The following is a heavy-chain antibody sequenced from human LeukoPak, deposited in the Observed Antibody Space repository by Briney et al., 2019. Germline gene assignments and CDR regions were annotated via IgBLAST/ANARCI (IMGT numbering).Heavy chain of an antibody. CDR2: IYPGDSDT. D-gene: IGHD3-10*01. V-gene: IGHV5-51*01. J-gene: IGHJ4*02. CDR1: GYNFDTYW. Sequence: LGESLKISCKGSGYNFDTYWIAWVRQMPGKGLECMGLIYPGDSDTRYSPSFQGQVTISVDKSISTAYLQWSSLKASDTAMYYCARHYYGSGSSGQNDYWGQGTLVTVSS. CDR3: ARHYYGSGSSGQNDY.